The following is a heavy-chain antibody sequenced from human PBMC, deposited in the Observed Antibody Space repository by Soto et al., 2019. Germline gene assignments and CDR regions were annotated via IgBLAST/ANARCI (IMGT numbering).Heavy chain of an antibody. D-gene: IGHD6-19*01. CDR2: IYYSGST. J-gene: IGHJ6*02. Sequence: SETLSLTCTVSGGSISSSSYYWSWIRQPPGKGLEWIGYIYYSGSTNYNPSLKSRVTISVDTSKNQFSLKLSSVTAADTAVYYCARGIEGWYQGRYYYGMDVWGQGTTVTVSS. CDR3: ARGIEGWYQGRYYYGMDV. CDR1: GGSISSSSYY. V-gene: IGHV4-61*01.